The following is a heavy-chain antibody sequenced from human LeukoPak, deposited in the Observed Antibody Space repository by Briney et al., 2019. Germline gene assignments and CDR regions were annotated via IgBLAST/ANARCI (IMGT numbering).Heavy chain of an antibody. CDR1: GGSISSYY. D-gene: IGHD6-19*01. CDR2: IYYSGST. J-gene: IGHJ4*02. CDR3: ARDLGSGWSSFDY. Sequence: PSETLSLTCTVSGGSISSYYWSWIRQPPGKGLEWIGHIYYSGSTNYNPSLKSRVTISVDTSKNQFSLKLSSVTAADTAVYYCARDLGSGWSSFDYWGQGTLVTVSS. V-gene: IGHV4-59*01.